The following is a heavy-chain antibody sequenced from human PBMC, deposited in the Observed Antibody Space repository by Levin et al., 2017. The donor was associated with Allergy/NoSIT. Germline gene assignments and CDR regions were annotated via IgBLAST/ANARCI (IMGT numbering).Heavy chain of an antibody. CDR3: ARRKVYVGSAPVVTLLEPPYWYFDL. CDR2: IYYSGST. D-gene: IGHD4-23*01. Sequence: PSAPLSLTCTFSGGSIRSRSYYWGWIRQPPGKGLEWIGSIYYSGSTYYNPSLKSRVTISVDTSKNQFSLKLSSVTAADTAVYYCARRKVYVGSAPVVTLLEPPYWYFDLWGRGTLVTVSS. J-gene: IGHJ2*01. V-gene: IGHV4-39*01. CDR1: GGSIRSRSYY.